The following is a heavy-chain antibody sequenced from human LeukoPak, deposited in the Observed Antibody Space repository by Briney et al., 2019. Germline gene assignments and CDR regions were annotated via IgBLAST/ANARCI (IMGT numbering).Heavy chain of an antibody. D-gene: IGHD2-15*01. Sequence: SQTLSLTCTVSGGSISSGDYYWSWIRQPPGKGLEWIGYIYYSGSTYYNPSLKSRVTMSVDTSKNQFSLKLSSVTAADTAVYYCAREIIHCSGGSCYSGFYFDYWGQGTLVTVSS. CDR3: AREIIHCSGGSCYSGFYFDY. V-gene: IGHV4-30-4*08. CDR1: GGSISSGDYY. J-gene: IGHJ4*02. CDR2: IYYSGST.